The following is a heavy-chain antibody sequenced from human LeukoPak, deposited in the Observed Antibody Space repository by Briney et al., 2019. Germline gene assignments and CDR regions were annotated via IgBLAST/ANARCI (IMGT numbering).Heavy chain of an antibody. CDR2: INSDGSST. D-gene: IGHD6-6*01. Sequence: GGSLRLSCAASGFTFSSYWMHWVRQAPGKGLVWVSRINSDGSSTSYADSVKGRFTISRDSAKNTLYLQMNSLRAEDTAVYYCATTHEYSSSFDYWGQGTLVTVSS. J-gene: IGHJ4*02. V-gene: IGHV3-74*01. CDR3: ATTHEYSSSFDY. CDR1: GFTFSSYW.